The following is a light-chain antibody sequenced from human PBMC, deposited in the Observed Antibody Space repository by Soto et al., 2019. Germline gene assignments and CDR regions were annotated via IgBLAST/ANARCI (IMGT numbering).Light chain of an antibody. CDR3: QQYYSWPRGT. J-gene: IGKJ1*01. V-gene: IGKV3-15*01. CDR1: RKITSN. Sequence: EIVMTQSPGTLSVSPGERVTLSCRPNRKITSNLAWYQQKPGQAPRLLIFFASTRSPVVPDRFTGSGYRTDFTLTISSMQSADFGVYYCQQYYSWPRGTFGQGTKVDI. CDR2: FAS.